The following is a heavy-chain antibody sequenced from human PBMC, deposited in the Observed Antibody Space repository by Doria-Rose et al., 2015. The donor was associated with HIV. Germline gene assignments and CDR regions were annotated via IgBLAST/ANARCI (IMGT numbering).Heavy chain of an antibody. CDR1: GVSPSSPRMG. CDR2: IFSDDER. V-gene: IGHV2-26*01. D-gene: IGHD6-13*01. Sequence: SGPVLVKPTETLTLTCTVSGVSPSSPRMGVSWIRQPPGKALEWLANIFSDDERSYKTSLKSRLTISRGTSKSQVVLTMTDMDPVDTATYYCARIKSSRWYHKYYFDFWGQGTLVIVSA. CDR3: ARIKSSRWYHKYYFDF. J-gene: IGHJ4*02.